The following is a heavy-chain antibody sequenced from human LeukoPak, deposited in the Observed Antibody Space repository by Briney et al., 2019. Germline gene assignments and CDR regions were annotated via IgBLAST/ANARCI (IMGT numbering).Heavy chain of an antibody. J-gene: IGHJ4*02. V-gene: IGHV3-48*03. D-gene: IGHD6-19*01. Sequence: QPGGTLRLSCAASGFTFSSYEMNWVRQAPGKGLEWGSYISSSGSNIYYPDSVKGRFTISRNNAKNALYLQMNSLRAEDTAVYYCARVRAVAGPLDYWGQGTLVTVSS. CDR3: ARVRAVAGPLDY. CDR1: GFTFSSYE. CDR2: ISSSGSNI.